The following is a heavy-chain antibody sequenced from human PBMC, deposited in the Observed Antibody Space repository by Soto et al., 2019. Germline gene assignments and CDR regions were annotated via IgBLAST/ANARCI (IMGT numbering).Heavy chain of an antibody. CDR3: ARRYCSSTSCYARPIDY. V-gene: IGHV4-34*01. Sequence: QVQLQQWGTRLLKSSETLSLTCAVYGGSFSGYYWNWIRQPPGKGLEWIGEINHSGSTNYNPSLKSRVTISVDTSKNQFSLKVSSVTAADTAVYYCARRYCSSTSCYARPIDYWGQGTLVTVSS. J-gene: IGHJ4*02. CDR1: GGSFSGYY. CDR2: INHSGST. D-gene: IGHD2-2*01.